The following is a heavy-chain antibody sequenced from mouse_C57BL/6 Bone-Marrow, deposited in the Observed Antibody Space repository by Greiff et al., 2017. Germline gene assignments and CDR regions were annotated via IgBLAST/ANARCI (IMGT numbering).Heavy chain of an antibody. CDR1: GYSFTDYN. CDR3: ASNPPYYGSSYVDYFDY. J-gene: IGHJ2*01. V-gene: IGHV1-39*01. CDR2: INPNYGTT. Sequence: EVKLQESGPELVKPGASVKISCKASGYSFTDYNMNWVKQSNGKSLEWIGVINPNYGTTSYNQKFKGKATLTVDQSSSTAYMQLNSLTSEDSAVYYCASNPPYYGSSYVDYFDYWGQGTTLTVSS. D-gene: IGHD1-1*01.